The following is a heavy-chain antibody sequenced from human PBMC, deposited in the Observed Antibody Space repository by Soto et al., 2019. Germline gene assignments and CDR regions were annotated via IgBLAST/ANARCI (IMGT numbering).Heavy chain of an antibody. CDR2: INAGNGNT. Sequence: ASVKVSCTASGYTFTIYAMHWVRQAPGQRLEWMGWINAGNGNTKYSQKFQGRVTITRDTSASTAYMEPSSLRSEDTAVYYCSGSYSYYGMDVWGQGTTVTVSS. J-gene: IGHJ6*02. V-gene: IGHV1-3*01. CDR1: GYTFTIYA. CDR3: SGSYSYYGMDV. D-gene: IGHD3-10*01.